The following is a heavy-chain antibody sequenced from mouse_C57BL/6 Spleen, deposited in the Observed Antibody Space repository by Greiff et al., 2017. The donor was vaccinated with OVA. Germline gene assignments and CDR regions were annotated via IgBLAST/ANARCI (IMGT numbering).Heavy chain of an antibody. CDR2: IHPNSGST. J-gene: IGHJ1*03. Sequence: QVHVKQPGAELVKPGASVKLSCKASGYTFTSYWMHWVKQRPGQGLEWIGMIHPNSGSTNYNEKFKSKATLTVDKSSSTAYMQLSSLTSEDSAVYYCARRPLGYFDVWGTGTTVTVSS. CDR3: ARRPLGYFDV. V-gene: IGHV1-64*01. CDR1: GYTFTSYW.